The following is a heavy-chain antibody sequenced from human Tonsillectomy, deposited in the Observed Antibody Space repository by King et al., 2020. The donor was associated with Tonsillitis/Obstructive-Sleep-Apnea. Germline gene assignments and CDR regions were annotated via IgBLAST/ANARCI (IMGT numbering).Heavy chain of an antibody. D-gene: IGHD2-2*02. CDR3: ARDRVVVVPAAIPVYYYYGMDV. CDR2: IYSGGGT. V-gene: IGHV3-53*01. J-gene: IGHJ6*02. Sequence: VQLVESGGGLIQPGASVRLSCAASGFTVSSNYMSWVRQAPGKGLEWVSIIYSGGGTYYADSVKGRFTISRDNSKNTLYLQISSLRAEDTAVYFCARDRVVVVPAAIPVYYYYGMDVWGQGTTVTVSS. CDR1: GFTVSSNY.